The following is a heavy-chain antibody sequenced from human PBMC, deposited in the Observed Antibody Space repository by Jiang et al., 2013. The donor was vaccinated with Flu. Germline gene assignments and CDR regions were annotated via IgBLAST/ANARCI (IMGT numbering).Heavy chain of an antibody. CDR1: GFTVSSNY. Sequence: VQLLESGGGLVQPGGSLRLSCAASGFTVSSNYMSWVRQAPGKGLEWVSVIYSGGSTYYADSVKGRFTISRHNSKNTLYLQMNSLRAEDTAVYYCARDSSYCSGGSCYSNHDYYYYGMDVWGQGTTVTVSS. CDR2: IYSGGST. D-gene: IGHD2-15*01. V-gene: IGHV3-53*04. J-gene: IGHJ6*02. CDR3: ARDSSYCSGGSCYSNHDYYYYGMDV.